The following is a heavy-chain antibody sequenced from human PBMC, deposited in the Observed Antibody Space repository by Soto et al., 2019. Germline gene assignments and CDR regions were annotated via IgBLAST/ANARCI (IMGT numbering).Heavy chain of an antibody. CDR2: IYHSGST. Sequence: QLQLQESGPGLVKPSETLSLTCIVSGGSISRSTYYWGWIRQPPGKGLEWIRSIYHSGSTYYNPSLKRRVTISVDTSKNQFSLKLSSVTAADTAVYYCARHNRSGSTNAFDIWGQGTMVTVSS. CDR3: ARHNRSGSTNAFDI. J-gene: IGHJ3*02. CDR1: GGSISRSTYY. D-gene: IGHD1-26*01. V-gene: IGHV4-39*01.